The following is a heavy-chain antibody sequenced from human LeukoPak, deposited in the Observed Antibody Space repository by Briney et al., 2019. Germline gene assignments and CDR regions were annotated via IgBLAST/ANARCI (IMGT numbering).Heavy chain of an antibody. Sequence: GGSLRLSCAASGFTFSSYAMHWVRQAPGKGLEWVAVISYDGSNKYSTDSVKGRFTISRDNSKNTLYLQMNSLRAEDTAVYYCARGPSSYYDFWSGAYCMDVWGKGTTVTVSS. D-gene: IGHD3-3*01. CDR1: GFTFSSYA. CDR3: ARGPSSYYDFWSGAYCMDV. V-gene: IGHV3-30*04. J-gene: IGHJ6*03. CDR2: ISYDGSNK.